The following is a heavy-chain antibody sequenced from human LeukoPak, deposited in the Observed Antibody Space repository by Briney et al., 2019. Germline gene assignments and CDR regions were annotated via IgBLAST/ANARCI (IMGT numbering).Heavy chain of an antibody. V-gene: IGHV3-7*01. CDR1: GFSFNNYR. CDR3: AREFSGCLDY. J-gene: IGHJ4*02. D-gene: IGHD1-26*01. Sequence: PGGSLRLSCAASGFSFNNYRMNWVRQAPGKGLEWVAHIKQDGSEIYYVASVKGRFTISRDNANNSLYLQMNNLRAEDTAVYYCAREFSGCLDYWGQGTLVTVSS. CDR2: IKQDGSEI.